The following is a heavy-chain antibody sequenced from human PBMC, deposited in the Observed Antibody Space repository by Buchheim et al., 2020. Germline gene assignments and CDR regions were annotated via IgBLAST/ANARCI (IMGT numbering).Heavy chain of an antibody. CDR2: IKNDGTTT. J-gene: IGHJ5*01. CDR1: GFTFSRHW. V-gene: IGHV3-74*01. D-gene: IGHD3-22*01. Sequence: EVRLVESGGGVVQSGGSLRLSCAASGFTFSRHWMHWVRQGPGKGPVWVSRIKNDGTTTDYAGSVEGRFSISRDNAKNTLYLQMDSLRAEDTAMYYCARDRSDDNWDNHPMFDFWGQGTL. CDR3: ARDRSDDNWDNHPMFDF.